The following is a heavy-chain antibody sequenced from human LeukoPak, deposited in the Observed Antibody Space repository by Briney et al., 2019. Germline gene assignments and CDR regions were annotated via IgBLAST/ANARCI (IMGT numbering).Heavy chain of an antibody. CDR2: INAGNGNT. D-gene: IGHD6-13*01. V-gene: IGHV1-3*01. Sequence: ASVKVSCKASGYTFINFAINWGRQAPGQRPEWMGWINAGNGNTKYSQKFQGRVTITRDTSASTAYMELSGLTSEDTAVYYCARGPRAAAGDYWGQGTLVTVSS. CDR3: ARGPRAAAGDY. CDR1: GYTFINFA. J-gene: IGHJ4*02.